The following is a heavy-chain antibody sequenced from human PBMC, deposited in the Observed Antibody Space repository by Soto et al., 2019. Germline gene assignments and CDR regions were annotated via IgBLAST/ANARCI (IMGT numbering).Heavy chain of an antibody. Sequence: SETLSLTCTVSGGSISSYYWSWIRQPPGKGLEWIGYIYYSGSTNYNPSLKSRVTISVDTSKNQFSLKLSSVTAADTAVYYCARVVPYLWFGELLWSWFDPWGQGTLVTVSS. V-gene: IGHV4-59*01. CDR2: IYYSGST. D-gene: IGHD3-10*01. J-gene: IGHJ5*02. CDR1: GGSISSYY. CDR3: ARVVPYLWFGELLWSWFDP.